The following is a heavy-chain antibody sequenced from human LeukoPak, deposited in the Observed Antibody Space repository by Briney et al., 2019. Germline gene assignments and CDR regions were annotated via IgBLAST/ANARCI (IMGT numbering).Heavy chain of an antibody. CDR1: GFNFSDYY. D-gene: IGHD6-13*01. Sequence: GGSLRLSCAASGFNFSDYYMSWIRQAPGKGLEWVSYISSSSSYTNYADSVKGRFTISRDNAKNSLYLQMNSLRAEDTAVYYCARDGPYSSSWYEFWGQGTLVTVSS. CDR3: ARDGPYSSSWYEF. V-gene: IGHV3-11*05. CDR2: ISSSSSYT. J-gene: IGHJ5*01.